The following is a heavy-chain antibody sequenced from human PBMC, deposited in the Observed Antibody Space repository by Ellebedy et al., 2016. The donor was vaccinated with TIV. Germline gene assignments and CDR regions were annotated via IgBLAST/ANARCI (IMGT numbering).Heavy chain of an antibody. CDR1: GFTFSDYY. V-gene: IGHV3-11*04. J-gene: IGHJ4*02. CDR2: ITSCGSTI. CDR3: ARLNCSGGSCYSDY. Sequence: PGGSLRLSCAAPGFTFSDYYMSWIPQAPGKGLEWVSYITSCGSTIYYADSVKGRFTISRDKAKNTLYLQMNSLSAEATAVYYCARLNCSGGSCYSDYWGQGTLVTVSS. D-gene: IGHD2-15*01.